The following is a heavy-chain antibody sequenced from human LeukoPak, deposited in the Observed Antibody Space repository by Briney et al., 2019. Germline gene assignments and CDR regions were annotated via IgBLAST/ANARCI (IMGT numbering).Heavy chain of an antibody. D-gene: IGHD6-13*01. CDR1: GGSISSYY. J-gene: IGHJ3*02. V-gene: IGHV4-59*01. CDR2: IYYSGST. Sequence: SETLSLTCTGSGGSISSYYWSWIRQPPGKGLEWIGYIYYSGSTNYNPSLKSRVTISVDTSKNQFSLKLSSVTAADTAVYYCARDVGSSETDIWGQGTMVTVSS. CDR3: ARDVGSSETDI.